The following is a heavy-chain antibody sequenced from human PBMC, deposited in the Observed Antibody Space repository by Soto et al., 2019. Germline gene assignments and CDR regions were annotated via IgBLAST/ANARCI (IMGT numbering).Heavy chain of an antibody. CDR2: ISASGGST. V-gene: IGHV3-23*01. Sequence: PGGSLRLSCAASGFTFNKYAFTWVRQAPGRGLQWVSDISASGGSTYYADFVKGRFTISRDDSANTVYLQMNSLRAEDSAVYYCAKRGAGHTLSHFDVWGQGTLVTVSS. CDR1: GFTFNKYA. J-gene: IGHJ4*02. CDR3: AKRGAGHTLSHFDV. D-gene: IGHD1-26*01.